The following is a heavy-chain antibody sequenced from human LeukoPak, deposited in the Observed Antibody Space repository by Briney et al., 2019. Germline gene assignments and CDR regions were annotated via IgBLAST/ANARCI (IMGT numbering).Heavy chain of an antibody. CDR3: ARREARSYCGGDCYFDY. D-gene: IGHD2-21*02. V-gene: IGHV4-59*08. Sequence: SETLSLTCTVSGGSISSYYWSWIRQPPGKGLEWIGYIYYSGSTNYNPSLKSRVTMSIDTSKNQFSLKLSSVTAADTAVYYCARREARSYCGGDCYFDYWGQGILVTVSS. CDR1: GGSISSYY. CDR2: IYYSGST. J-gene: IGHJ4*02.